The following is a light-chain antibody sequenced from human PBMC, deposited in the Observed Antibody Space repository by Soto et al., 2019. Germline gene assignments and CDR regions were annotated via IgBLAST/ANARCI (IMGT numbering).Light chain of an antibody. CDR3: QQVNSYPLS. J-gene: IGKJ4*01. Sequence: IQLTQSPSFLSASVGDIVTITCRASQDIANYLAWYQQKPGKAPKFLIYATSTFQSGVPSRFRGGGSGTEFTLTISSLQPEDFATYYCQQVNSYPLSFGGGTKVDIK. CDR1: QDIANY. CDR2: ATS. V-gene: IGKV1-9*01.